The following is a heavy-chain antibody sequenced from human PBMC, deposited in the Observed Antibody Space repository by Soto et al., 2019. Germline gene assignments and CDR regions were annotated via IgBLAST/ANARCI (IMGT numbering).Heavy chain of an antibody. CDR2: IYNDGTYS. CDR1: GFIFKMYW. CDR3: TRGPRPISTGTGAY. D-gene: IGHD3-10*01. J-gene: IGHJ4*02. V-gene: IGHV3-74*01. Sequence: SLRLSCTASGFIFKMYWMHWVRQSPGKGLVWISRIYNDGTYSDYADSVRGRFTISRDNVNDTLYLQMNNLRAEDSGLYYCTRGPRPISTGTGAYWGQGTQVTVSS.